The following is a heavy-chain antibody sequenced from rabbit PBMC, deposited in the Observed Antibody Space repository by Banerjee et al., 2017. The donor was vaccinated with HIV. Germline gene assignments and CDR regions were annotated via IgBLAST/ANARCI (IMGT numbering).Heavy chain of an antibody. V-gene: IGHV1S45*01. D-gene: IGHD4-1*01. CDR1: GFSFSDKYV. Sequence: QEQLEESGGDLVKPGRSLTLTCTASGFSFSDKYVMCWVRQAPGKGLEWIGCINTSSGNTVYASWAKGRFTISKTSSTTVTLQMTSLTAADTATYFCARDLAGAIGWNLNLWGPGTLVTVS. CDR2: INTSSGNT. CDR3: ARDLAGAIGWNLNL. J-gene: IGHJ4*01.